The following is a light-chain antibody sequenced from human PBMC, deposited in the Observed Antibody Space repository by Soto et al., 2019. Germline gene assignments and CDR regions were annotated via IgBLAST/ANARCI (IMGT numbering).Light chain of an antibody. CDR1: QSVSSY. CDR3: QQRSNWPLT. Sequence: EIVLTQSPATLSLSPGERATLSCRASQSVSSYFAWYQQKPGQAPRLLIYDASNRATGIPARFSGSWSGTDFTSTISSLEPEDFADYYCQQRSNWPLTFGGGTKVEIK. V-gene: IGKV3-11*01. CDR2: DAS. J-gene: IGKJ4*01.